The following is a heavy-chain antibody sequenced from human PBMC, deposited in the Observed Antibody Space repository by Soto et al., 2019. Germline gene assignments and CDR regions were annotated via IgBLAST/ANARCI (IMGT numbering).Heavy chain of an antibody. V-gene: IGHV3-74*01. Sequence: EVQLVESGGGLVQPGGSLRLSCAASGFTFSSYWVHWVRQAPGKGLVWVSRIDPDGSSIRYADSVKGRFTISRDNAKDTLYLQMNSLRAEDTAVYYCARAGWYRFDYWGQGTLVTVSS. J-gene: IGHJ4*02. CDR3: ARAGWYRFDY. CDR2: IDPDGSSI. CDR1: GFTFSSYW. D-gene: IGHD6-13*01.